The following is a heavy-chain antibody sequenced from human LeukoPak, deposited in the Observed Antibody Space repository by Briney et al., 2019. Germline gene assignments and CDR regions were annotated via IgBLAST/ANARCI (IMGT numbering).Heavy chain of an antibody. CDR3: HATVQDCAPDF. V-gene: IGHV3-30*02. J-gene: IGHJ4*02. D-gene: IGHD2-21*01. CDR1: GFTFTSYG. Sequence: GRSMRPSCAAHGFTFTSYGMHWVRPPPGKGLEWGAFIRYDGTNKYYADSVKGRFNLSTHTSKHTMYLQMNRLIAEHTDVYYCHATVQDCAPDFCGRGTRVTVSS. CDR2: IRYDGTNK.